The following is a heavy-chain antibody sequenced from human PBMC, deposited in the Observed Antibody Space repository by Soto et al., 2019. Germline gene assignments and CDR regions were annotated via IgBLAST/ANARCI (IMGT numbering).Heavy chain of an antibody. CDR2: VFYSGST. D-gene: IGHD6-19*01. V-gene: IGHV4-59*01. CDR1: GGSINNYY. Sequence: SETLSLTCTVSGGSINNYYWSWIRRPPGKGLEWLGRVFYSGSTEYNPSLKSRVTISVDTSKNHFSLNLYSVTAADTAVYFCARVADPAYFFNYWGHGTLVTVSS. CDR3: ARVADPAYFFNY. J-gene: IGHJ4*01.